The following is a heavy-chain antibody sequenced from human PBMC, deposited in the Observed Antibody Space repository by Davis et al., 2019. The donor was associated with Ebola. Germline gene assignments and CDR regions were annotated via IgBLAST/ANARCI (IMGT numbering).Heavy chain of an antibody. CDR3: ANHPLIAPPGTSGY. CDR1: GGSISSGKW. V-gene: IGHV4-4*02. Sequence: MPSETLSLTCGVSGGSISSGKWWSWVRQPPGKGLEWIGEIYHSGSTKYNPSLKSRVTISVDKSTNQFSLELNSVTAADTAVYYCANHPLIAPPGTSGYWGQGTLVTVSA. J-gene: IGHJ4*02. D-gene: IGHD6-13*01. CDR2: IYHSGST.